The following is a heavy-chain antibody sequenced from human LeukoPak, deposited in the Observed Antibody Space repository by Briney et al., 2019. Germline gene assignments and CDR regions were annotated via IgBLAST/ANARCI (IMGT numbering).Heavy chain of an antibody. V-gene: IGHV3-23*01. CDR2: ISGHGDIT. CDR1: GFTVSSNY. Sequence: GGSLRLSCAASGFTVSSNYMSWVRQAPGKGLEWVSGISGHGDITYYADSVKGRFTISRDNSRNTVYLQMNSLRAEDTAVYYCANDLGWIQLNLGRGQGTLVTVSS. CDR3: ANDLGWIQLNLG. D-gene: IGHD5-18*01. J-gene: IGHJ4*02.